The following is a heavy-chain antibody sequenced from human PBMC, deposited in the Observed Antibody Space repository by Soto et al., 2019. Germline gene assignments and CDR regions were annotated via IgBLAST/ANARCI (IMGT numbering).Heavy chain of an antibody. CDR3: ARGGTYYDFWRYYYYYGMDV. CDR1: GGSFSGYY. Sequence: KPSETLSLTCAVYGGSFSGYYWSWIRQPPGKGLEWIGEINHSGSTNYNPSLKSRVTISVDTSKNQFSLKLSSVTAADTAVYYCARGGTYYDFWRYYYYYGMDVWGQGTTVTV. V-gene: IGHV4-34*01. J-gene: IGHJ6*02. D-gene: IGHD3-3*01. CDR2: INHSGST.